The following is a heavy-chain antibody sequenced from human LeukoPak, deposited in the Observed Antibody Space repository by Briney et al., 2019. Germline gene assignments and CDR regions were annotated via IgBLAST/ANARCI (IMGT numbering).Heavy chain of an antibody. J-gene: IGHJ4*02. CDR2: INAGNGNT. CDR3: ARDGGGSTWFFDN. CDR1: GYTFTSYD. V-gene: IGHV1-3*01. Sequence: ASVKVSCKASGYTFTSYDINWVRQATGQRLEWMGWINAGNGNTKYSQRFQDRVTITRDTSASIAYMELSSLGSEDTAMYYCARDGGGSTWFFDNWGQGTLVTVSS. D-gene: IGHD6-13*01.